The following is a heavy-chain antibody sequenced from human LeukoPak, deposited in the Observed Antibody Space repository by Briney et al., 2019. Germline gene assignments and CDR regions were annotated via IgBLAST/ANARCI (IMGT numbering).Heavy chain of an antibody. V-gene: IGHV3-43*02. CDR3: ARDRPFTYYDSTGVLDY. J-gene: IGHJ4*02. CDR1: GFTVSSNY. CDR2: ISGDGGGT. Sequence: GGSLRLSCAASGFTVSSNYMSWVRQAPGRGLEWVSLISGDGGGTYYNDSVKGRFTTSRENSKNSLFLQMNNLRTEDTALYFCARDRPFTYYDSTGVLDYWAREPWSPSPQ. D-gene: IGHD3-22*01.